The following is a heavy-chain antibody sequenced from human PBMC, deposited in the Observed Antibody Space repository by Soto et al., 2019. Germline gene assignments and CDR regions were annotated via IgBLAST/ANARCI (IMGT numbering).Heavy chain of an antibody. CDR3: ARDKTSDYYDSSGYYYVLYYFDY. CDR2: ISYDGNNK. D-gene: IGHD3-22*01. J-gene: IGHJ4*02. CDR1: GFTFSSYV. V-gene: IGHV3-30*03. Sequence: GGSLRLSCAASGFTFSSYVMHWVRQAPGKGLEWVAHISYDGNNKYYADSVKGRFTISRDNFKNTLYLQMSSLRADDTAVYYCARDKTSDYYDSSGYYYVLYYFDYWGQGTLVTVSS.